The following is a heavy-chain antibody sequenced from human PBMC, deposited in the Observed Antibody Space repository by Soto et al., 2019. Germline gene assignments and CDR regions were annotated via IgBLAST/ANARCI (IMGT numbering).Heavy chain of an antibody. CDR1: GYTFTSYG. Sequence: GASVKVSCKASGYTFTSYGISWVRQAPGQGLERMGWISAYNGNTNYAQKLQGRVTMTTDTSTSTAYMELRSLRSDDTAVYYCARDSPSGIVVPTPYYFDYWGQGTLVTVSS. CDR3: ARDSPSGIVVPTPYYFDY. J-gene: IGHJ4*02. CDR2: ISAYNGNT. V-gene: IGHV1-18*01. D-gene: IGHD3-22*01.